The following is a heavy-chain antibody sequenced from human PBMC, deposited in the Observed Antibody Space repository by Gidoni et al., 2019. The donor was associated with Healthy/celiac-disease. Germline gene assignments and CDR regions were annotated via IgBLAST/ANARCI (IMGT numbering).Heavy chain of an antibody. D-gene: IGHD3-3*01. J-gene: IGHJ4*02. V-gene: IGHV1-2*02. CDR3: ARGGSIFGVVIRTTPFDY. Sequence: NSGGTNYAQKFQGRVTMTRDTSISTAYMELSRLRSDDTAVYYCARGGSIFGVVIRTTPFDYWGQGTLVTVSS. CDR2: NSGGT.